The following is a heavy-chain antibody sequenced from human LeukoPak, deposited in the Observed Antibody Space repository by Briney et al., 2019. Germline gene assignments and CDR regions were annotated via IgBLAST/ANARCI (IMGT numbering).Heavy chain of an antibody. V-gene: IGHV3-30-3*01. CDR3: ARGDSGSSHFDY. CDR1: GFSFNNYW. J-gene: IGHJ4*02. Sequence: PGGSLRLSCAASGFSFNNYWMSWVRQAPGKGLEWVAVISYDGSNKYYAESVKGRFTISRDNSKNTVNLQMNSLRAEDTAVYYCARGDSGSSHFDYWGQGTLVTVSS. CDR2: ISYDGSNK. D-gene: IGHD1-26*01.